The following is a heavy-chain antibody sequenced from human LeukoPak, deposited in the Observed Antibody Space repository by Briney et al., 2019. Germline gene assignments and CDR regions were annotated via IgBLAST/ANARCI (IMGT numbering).Heavy chain of an antibody. V-gene: IGHV3-23*01. CDR1: GFTFNSYA. J-gene: IGHJ4*02. Sequence: GGSLRLSCAASGFTFNSYAMSWVRQAPGKGLEWVSAISGSGGSTYYAGSVKGRFTISRDNSKNTLYLQMNSLRAEDTAVYYCAKNMIVVVNPSDYWGQGTLVTVSS. CDR2: ISGSGGST. D-gene: IGHD3-22*01. CDR3: AKNMIVVVNPSDY.